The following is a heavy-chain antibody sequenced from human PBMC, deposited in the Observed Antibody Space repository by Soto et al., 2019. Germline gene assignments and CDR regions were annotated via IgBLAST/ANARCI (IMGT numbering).Heavy chain of an antibody. CDR2: MYYSGST. V-gene: IGHV4-59*08. D-gene: IGHD3-16*01. J-gene: IGHJ6*03. CDR3: ARGPCYDLIWNCYYMDV. CDR1: GGSISGHY. Sequence: QVQLQASGPGLVKPSETLSLSCSVSGGSISGHYWSWVRQTPGKGLEWIGYMYYSGSTNYHPSLKSRVTFSVDTTMNHVSLRRTSVTAADTAVYYCARGPCYDLIWNCYYMDVWGKGTTVTVS.